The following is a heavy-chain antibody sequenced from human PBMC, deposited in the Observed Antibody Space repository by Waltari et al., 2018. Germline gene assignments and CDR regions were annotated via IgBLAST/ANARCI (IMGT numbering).Heavy chain of an antibody. CDR2: VSVTGGT. CDR1: GGSFTTYS. J-gene: IGHJ6*03. D-gene: IGHD1-1*01. V-gene: IGHV4-4*09. CDR3: AKSWNTHYYYYIDV. Sequence: QVTLQQSGPRVVKPSGTLSLTRTVSGGSFTTYSWSWIRQPPGKGLEWIVYVSVTGGTNYSPTLQSRVTLSADPSENQVSLTLTSVTAADTAVYYCAKSWNTHYYYYIDVWGKGTTVTVSS.